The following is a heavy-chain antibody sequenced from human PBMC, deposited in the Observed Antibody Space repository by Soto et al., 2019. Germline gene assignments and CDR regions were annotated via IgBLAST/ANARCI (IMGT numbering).Heavy chain of an antibody. CDR1: GGSIGSGGYY. CDR3: AGGYDLGMGY. V-gene: IGHV4-31*03. Sequence: QVQLQESGPGLVKPSQTLSLTCTVSGGSIGSGGYYWSWIRQHPGKGLGWIGYSHYSGSTYYNPALKSRVTISVDPSKSKLSLKLSSVTAAGTAVYYCAGGYDLGMGYWGQGTRVTVSS. J-gene: IGHJ4*02. D-gene: IGHD5-12*01. CDR2: SHYSGST.